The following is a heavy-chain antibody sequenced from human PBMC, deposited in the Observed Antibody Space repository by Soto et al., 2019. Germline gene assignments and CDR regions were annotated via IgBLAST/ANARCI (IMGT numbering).Heavy chain of an antibody. CDR3: AESGYSSSWYAYNWFDP. J-gene: IGHJ5*02. CDR2: IIPIFGTA. D-gene: IGHD6-13*01. V-gene: IGHV1-69*01. CDR1: GGTFSSYA. Sequence: QVQLVQSGAEVKKPGSSVKVSCKASGGTFSSYAISWVRQAPGQGLEWMGGIIPIFGTANYAQKFQGRVTITADESTCTAYMELSSLRSEDTAVYYCAESGYSSSWYAYNWFDPWGQGTLVTVSS.